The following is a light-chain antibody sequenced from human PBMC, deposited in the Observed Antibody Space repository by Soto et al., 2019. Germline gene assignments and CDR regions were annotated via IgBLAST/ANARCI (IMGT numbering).Light chain of an antibody. CDR2: LNSDGSH. CDR1: SGHSSYA. Sequence: QLVLTQSPSASASLGASVRLTCTLSSGHSSYAIAWHQQQPEKGPRYLMKLNSDGSHSKGDGIPDRFSGSSSGAERYLTISSLQSEDEADYYCQTWGTDVAFGGGTKLTVL. V-gene: IGLV4-69*01. CDR3: QTWGTDVA. J-gene: IGLJ2*01.